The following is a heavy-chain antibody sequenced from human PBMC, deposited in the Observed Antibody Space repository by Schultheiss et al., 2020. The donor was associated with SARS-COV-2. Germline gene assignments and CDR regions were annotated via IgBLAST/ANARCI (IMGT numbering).Heavy chain of an antibody. CDR1: GYSISSGYY. D-gene: IGHD5-18*01. J-gene: IGHJ4*02. CDR2: IYYSGST. V-gene: IGHV4-38-2*01. CDR3: ARHSYGTIDY. Sequence: SQTLSLTCAVSGYSISSGYYWGWIRQPPGKGLEWIGSIYYSGSTYYNPSLKSRVTISVDTSKNQFSLKLSSVTAADTAVYYCARHSYGTIDYWGQGTLVTVSS.